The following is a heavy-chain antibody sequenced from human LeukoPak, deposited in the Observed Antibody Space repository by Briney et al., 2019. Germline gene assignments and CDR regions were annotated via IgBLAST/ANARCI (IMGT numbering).Heavy chain of an antibody. V-gene: IGHV4-34*12. CDR2: ILYTGRT. J-gene: IGHJ4*02. CDR3: ARRDVGATIDY. CDR1: EMSFSAYY. Sequence: SETLSLTCAVSEMSFSAYYWNWIRQSPGKGLEWIGSILYTGRTFYNPSLKSRVTISVDTSKNQFSLRLDSVTASDTAVYYCARRDVGATIDYWGQGTLVTVSS. D-gene: IGHD1-26*01.